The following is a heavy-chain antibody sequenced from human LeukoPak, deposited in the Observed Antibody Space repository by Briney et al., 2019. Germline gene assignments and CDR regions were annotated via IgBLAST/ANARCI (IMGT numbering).Heavy chain of an antibody. Sequence: PGGSLRLSCAASGFTFDDYAMHWVRQAPVKGLEWVSGISWNSGSIGYADSVKGRFTISRDNAKNSLYLQMNSLRAEDTALYYCAKGGTAARPLLDWFDPWGQGTLVTVSP. V-gene: IGHV3-9*01. D-gene: IGHD6-6*01. CDR1: GFTFDDYA. CDR2: ISWNSGSI. J-gene: IGHJ5*02. CDR3: AKGGTAARPLLDWFDP.